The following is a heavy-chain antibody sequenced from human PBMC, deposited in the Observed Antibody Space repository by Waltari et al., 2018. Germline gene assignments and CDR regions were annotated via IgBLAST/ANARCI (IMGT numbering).Heavy chain of an antibody. J-gene: IGHJ1*01. CDR3: ARDGWRGYFQH. CDR2: IKQDGSEK. CDR1: GFTFSRYW. Sequence: EVQLVESGGGLVQPGGSLRLSCAASGFTFSRYWMSWFRQAPGKGLEWVANIKQDGSEKYYVDSVKGRFTISRDNAKNSLYLQMNSLRAEDTAVYYCARDGWRGYFQHWGQGTLVTVSS. V-gene: IGHV3-7*01. D-gene: IGHD6-19*01.